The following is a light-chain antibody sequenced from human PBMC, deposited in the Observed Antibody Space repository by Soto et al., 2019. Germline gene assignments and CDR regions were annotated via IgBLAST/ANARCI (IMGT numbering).Light chain of an antibody. CDR1: KNGSGVYDF. CDR3: SSYTTSSTVV. CDR2: EVV. J-gene: IGLJ1*01. V-gene: IGLV2-18*02. Sequence: QSVGTQPPSASGSAGQSVTIYCTGTKNGSGVYDFVSWYQHHPGKAPRLIIYEVVQRPSGVPDRFSGSKSGNTASLTISGLQGEDEADYYGSSYTTSSTVVFGSGTKVTV.